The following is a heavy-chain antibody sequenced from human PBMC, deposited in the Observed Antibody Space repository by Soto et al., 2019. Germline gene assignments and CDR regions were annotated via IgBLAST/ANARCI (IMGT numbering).Heavy chain of an antibody. CDR2: ISWNSNTI. Sequence: RLSCAASGFTFDNYAMHWVRQAPGKGLEWVSGISWNSNTIAYADSVKGRFTISRDNAQNSLYLQMNSLRAEDTAFYYCAKDTGPNWGQGTLVTVSS. CDR1: GFTFDNYA. V-gene: IGHV3-9*01. CDR3: AKDTGPN. J-gene: IGHJ4*02.